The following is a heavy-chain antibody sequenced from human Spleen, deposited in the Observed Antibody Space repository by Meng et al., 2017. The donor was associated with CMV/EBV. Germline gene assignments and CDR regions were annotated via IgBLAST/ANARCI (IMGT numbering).Heavy chain of an antibody. CDR1: GGSISSSSYY. V-gene: IGHV4-39*01. CDR3: ARIVVWSGYLGRLYYYGMDV. D-gene: IGHD3-3*01. Sequence: SETLSLTCTVSGGSISSSSYYWGWIRQPPGKGLEWIGSIYYSGSTYYNPSLKSRVTISVDTSKNQFSLKLSSVTAVDTAVYYCARIVVWSGYLGRLYYYGMDVWGQGTTVTVSS. CDR2: IYYSGST. J-gene: IGHJ6*02.